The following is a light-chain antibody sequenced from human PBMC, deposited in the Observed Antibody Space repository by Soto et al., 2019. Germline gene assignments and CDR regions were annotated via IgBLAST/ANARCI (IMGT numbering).Light chain of an antibody. Sequence: IQMTQSPSSVSASVGDRVTITCRASQDINSWLAWYQQKPGRAPNLLIYAASNLKNGVPSRFSGSGFGTDFTLTISSLQPEDFATYYCQQANTFPGTFGQGTEVEMK. V-gene: IGKV1-12*01. CDR1: QDINSW. CDR3: QQANTFPGT. CDR2: AAS. J-gene: IGKJ1*01.